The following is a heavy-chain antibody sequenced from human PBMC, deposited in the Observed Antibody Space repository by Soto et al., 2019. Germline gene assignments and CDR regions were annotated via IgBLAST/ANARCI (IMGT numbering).Heavy chain of an antibody. V-gene: IGHV4-34*01. CDR3: ARSLGLLWSARRGAGWFDP. CDR2: INHSGST. Sequence: SETLSLTCAVYGGCFSGYYWSWIRQPPGKGLEWIGEINHSGSTNYNPSLKSRVTISVDTSKNQFSLKLSSVTAADTAVYYCARSLGLLWSARRGAGWFDPGGQGTLVTVSS. J-gene: IGHJ5*02. CDR1: GGCFSGYY. D-gene: IGHD3-10*01.